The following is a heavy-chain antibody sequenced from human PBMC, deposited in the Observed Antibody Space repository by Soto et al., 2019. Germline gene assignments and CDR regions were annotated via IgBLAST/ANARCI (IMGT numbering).Heavy chain of an antibody. Sequence: SETLSLTCAFSVGSISSSSYYCAWIRQPPGKGLEWIGSIHYRANSYYSPSLKSRITISVDTSKNQISLRLSSVTAADTAVYYCARTLKLEVSGFEPLGQGTLVIVSS. CDR2: IHYRANS. CDR1: VGSISSSSYY. CDR3: ARTLKLEVSGFEP. V-gene: IGHV4-39*01. D-gene: IGHD3-3*02. J-gene: IGHJ5*02.